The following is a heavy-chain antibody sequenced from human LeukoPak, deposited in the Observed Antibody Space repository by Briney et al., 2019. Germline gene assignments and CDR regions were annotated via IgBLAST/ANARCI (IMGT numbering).Heavy chain of an antibody. J-gene: IGHJ5*02. V-gene: IGHV4-34*01. CDR3: ARGQGYDFWSGCNWFDP. D-gene: IGHD3-3*01. Sequence: SETLSLTCAVYGGSFSGYYWSWIRQPPGKGLEWIGEINHSGSTNYNPSLKSRVTISVDTSKNQFSLKLSSVTAADTAVYYCARGQGYDFWSGCNWFDPWGQGTGHRLL. CDR1: GGSFSGYY. CDR2: INHSGST.